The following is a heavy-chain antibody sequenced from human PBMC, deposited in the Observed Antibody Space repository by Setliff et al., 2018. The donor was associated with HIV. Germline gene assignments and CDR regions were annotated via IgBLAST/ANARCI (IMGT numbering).Heavy chain of an antibody. D-gene: IGHD2-2*01. CDR1: GFTLDDYT. V-gene: IGHV3-43*01. CDR3: AKDITRGDYFMDV. Sequence: GGSLRLSCAASGFTLDDYTMHWVRQAPGKGLEWVSLISWDGGSTYYADSVKGRFTISRDNSKNSLYLQMNSLRSEDTALYYCAKDITRGDYFMDVWGNGTTVTVSS. J-gene: IGHJ6*03. CDR2: ISWDGGST.